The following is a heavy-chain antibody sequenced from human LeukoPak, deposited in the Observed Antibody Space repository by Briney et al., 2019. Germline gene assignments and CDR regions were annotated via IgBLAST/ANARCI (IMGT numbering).Heavy chain of an antibody. CDR1: GYTFSNFG. J-gene: IGHJ4*02. V-gene: IGHV1-18*01. D-gene: IGHD2-2*01. CDR3: ARDGTSTDDY. Sequence: ASVKVSCKASGYTFSNFGINWVRQAPGQGLEWIAWVSGNNDNPNYGQKFQGRFTVNTDSSTSTAYMELRNLRSDDTAVYYCARDGTSTDDYWGQGTLVTVSS. CDR2: VSGNNDNP.